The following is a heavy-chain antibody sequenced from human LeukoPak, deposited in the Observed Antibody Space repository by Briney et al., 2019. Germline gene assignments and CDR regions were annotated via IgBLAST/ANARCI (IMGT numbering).Heavy chain of an antibody. D-gene: IGHD3-3*01. CDR2: ISYDGSNK. CDR3: ARDLNPYYDFWSGPNWFDP. V-gene: IGHV3-30-3*01. J-gene: IGHJ5*02. CDR1: GFTFSSYA. Sequence: GGSLRLSCAASGFTFSSYAMHWVRQAPGKGLEWVAVISYDGSNKYYADSVKGRFTISRDNSKNTLYLQMNSLRAEDTAVYYCARDLNPYYDFWSGPNWFDPWGQGTLVTVSS.